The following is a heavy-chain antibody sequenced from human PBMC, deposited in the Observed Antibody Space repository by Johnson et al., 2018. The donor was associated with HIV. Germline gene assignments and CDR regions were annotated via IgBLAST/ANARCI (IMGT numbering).Heavy chain of an antibody. CDR3: AKDSMGFNWNQFEAFDM. CDR2: IWCDGYSK. J-gene: IGHJ3*02. V-gene: IGHV3-33*06. D-gene: IGHD1-20*01. Sequence: QVQLVESGGGVVQPGRSLRLSCAASGFTFSSYGMHWVRQAPGKGLEWVAVIWCDGYSKSYADAVTGRFTFSRDNSKNTLYLQMNSLRGEDMAVYYCAKDSMGFNWNQFEAFDMWGQGTMVTVSS. CDR1: GFTFSSYG.